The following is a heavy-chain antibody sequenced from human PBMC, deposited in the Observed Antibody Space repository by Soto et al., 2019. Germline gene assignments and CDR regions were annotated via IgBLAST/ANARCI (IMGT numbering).Heavy chain of an antibody. D-gene: IGHD2-21*02. CDR2: MYNTGST. CDR1: GCSISGYD. CDR3: ARDLWGYCGTDCYPLDV. J-gene: IGHJ6*02. Sequence: SEALCLTCTVSGCSISGYDWSWIRQPPGKGLEWIGYMYNTGSTVYNPSFKSRVTISVDTSKNQFSLKLNSVTAADTAVYYCARDLWGYCGTDCYPLDVWGQGTTVT. V-gene: IGHV4-59*01.